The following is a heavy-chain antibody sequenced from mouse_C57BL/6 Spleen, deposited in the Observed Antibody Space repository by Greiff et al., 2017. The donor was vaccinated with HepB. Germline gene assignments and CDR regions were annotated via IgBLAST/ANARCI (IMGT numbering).Heavy chain of an antibody. CDR1: GYTFTSYW. J-gene: IGHJ4*01. V-gene: IGHV1-55*01. CDR3: ARGSYGYDGPYAMDY. Sequence: VQLQQSGAELVKPGASVKMSCKASGYTFTSYWITWVKQRPGQGLEWIGDIYPGSGSTNYNEKVKSKATLTVATSSSTAYMQLSSLTSEDSAVYYCARGSYGYDGPYAMDYWGQGTSVTVSS. CDR2: IYPGSGST. D-gene: IGHD2-2*01.